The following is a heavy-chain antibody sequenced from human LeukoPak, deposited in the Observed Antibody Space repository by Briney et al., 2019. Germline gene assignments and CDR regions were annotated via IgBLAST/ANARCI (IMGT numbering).Heavy chain of an antibody. CDR2: IRYDGSNK. D-gene: IGHD5-18*01. Sequence: GGSLRLSCAASGFTFSSYGMHWVRQAPGKGLEWVAFIRYDGSNKYYADSVKGRFTISRGNSKNTLYLQMNSLRAEDTAVYYCTNRGYSYGYRDYWYFDLWGRGTLVTVSS. V-gene: IGHV3-30*02. J-gene: IGHJ2*01. CDR3: TNRGYSYGYRDYWYFDL. CDR1: GFTFSSYG.